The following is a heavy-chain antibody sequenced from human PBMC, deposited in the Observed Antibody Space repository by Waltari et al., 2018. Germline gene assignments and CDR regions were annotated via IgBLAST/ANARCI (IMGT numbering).Heavy chain of an antibody. CDR1: GYTFTGFD. Sequence: QVQLVQSGAEVKKPGASVRVSCKASGYTFTGFDITWVRQATGQGLGWMGWLNPNSGNTGYARNLRGRVTITRDTSISTAYMELSSLTYEDTAMYYCARGGSGSPSPHPFDIWGQGTMVTVSS. CDR2: LNPNSGNT. CDR3: ARGGSGSPSPHPFDI. V-gene: IGHV1-8*03. J-gene: IGHJ3*02. D-gene: IGHD3-10*01.